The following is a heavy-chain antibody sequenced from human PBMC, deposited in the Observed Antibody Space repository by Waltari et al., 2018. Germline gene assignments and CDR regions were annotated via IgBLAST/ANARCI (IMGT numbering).Heavy chain of an antibody. J-gene: IGHJ4*02. Sequence: QVQLVESGGGVVQPGRSLRLSCAASGFTFSSYGMHWVRQAPGKGLEWVAVIWYDGSNKYYADSVKGRFTISRDNSKNTLYLQMNSLRAEDTAVYYCARDPAPYGSGSYYHFDYWGQGTLVTVSS. D-gene: IGHD3-10*01. CDR1: GFTFSSYG. V-gene: IGHV3-33*01. CDR3: ARDPAPYGSGSYYHFDY. CDR2: IWYDGSNK.